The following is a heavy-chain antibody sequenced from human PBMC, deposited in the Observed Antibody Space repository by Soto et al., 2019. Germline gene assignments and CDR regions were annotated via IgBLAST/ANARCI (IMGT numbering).Heavy chain of an antibody. CDR3: ERGGVVGTAISSDAFDI. V-gene: IGHV1-69*01. D-gene: IGHD2-21*02. Sequence: SVKTSGKASGGPFSSYAISWLRQTPGQGLVWLGGLIPIFGTANYAETFPGRVKITADESTSTAYMELTILRSEGPAVCYCERGGVVGTAISSDAFDIWAQGTMVTVSS. CDR1: GGPFSSYA. CDR2: LIPIFGTA. J-gene: IGHJ3*02.